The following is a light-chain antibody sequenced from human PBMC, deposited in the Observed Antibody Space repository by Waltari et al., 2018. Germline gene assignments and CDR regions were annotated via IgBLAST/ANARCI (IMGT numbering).Light chain of an antibody. V-gene: IGLV2-23*02. CDR2: EVS. CDR3: CSYAGSDTFVV. CDR1: RQHVGCYNL. Sequence: QSALTQPASVSGSPGPSIPISCPGTRQHVGCYNLSSWYQHLPDKAPKPMIYEVSNRPSGVYDRFSGSKSGNTASLTISGLQAEDEADYYCCSYAGSDTFVVLGGGTKLTVL. J-gene: IGLJ2*01.